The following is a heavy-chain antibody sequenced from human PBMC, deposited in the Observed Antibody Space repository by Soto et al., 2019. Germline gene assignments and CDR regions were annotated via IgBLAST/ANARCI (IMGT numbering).Heavy chain of an antibody. D-gene: IGHD5-12*01. V-gene: IGHV3-53*01. CDR2: IYSGGST. CDR1: GFSVTANY. J-gene: IGHJ4*02. Sequence: EVQVVESGGGLIQPGGSLRLSCEVSGFSVTANYMSWVRQAPGKGLEWVSVIYSGGSTYYVGSVKGRFSISRGISKNTLYLQMNSLRGEDTAVYYCHGYGYWGQGTLVTVSS. CDR3: HGYGY.